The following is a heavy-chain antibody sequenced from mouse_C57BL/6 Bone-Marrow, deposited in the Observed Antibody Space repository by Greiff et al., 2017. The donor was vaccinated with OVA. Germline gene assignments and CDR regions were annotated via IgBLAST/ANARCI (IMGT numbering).Heavy chain of an antibody. CDR1: GFTFSDYG. D-gene: IGHD2-13*01. Sequence: DVHLVESGGGLVQPGGSLKLSCAASGFTFSDYGMAWVRQAPRKGPEWVAFISNLAYSIYYADTVTGRFTISRENAKNTLYLEMSILSSEDTDMYYIERHSRDDGDLYYAMDYWGQGTSVTVSS. J-gene: IGHJ4*01. CDR3: ERHSRDDGDLYYAMDY. V-gene: IGHV5-15*01. CDR2: ISNLAYSI.